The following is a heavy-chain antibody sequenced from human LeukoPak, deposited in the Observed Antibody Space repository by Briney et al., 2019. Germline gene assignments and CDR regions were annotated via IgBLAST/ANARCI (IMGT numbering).Heavy chain of an antibody. J-gene: IGHJ4*02. V-gene: IGHV1-2*02. D-gene: IGHD2-15*01. Sequence: GASVKVSCKASGYTFTGYYMHWVRQAPGQGLEWMGWINPNSGGTNYAQKFQGRVTMTRDTSISTAYMELSRLRSDDTAVYYCARDGPGYCSGGSCEPGGLTKDYWGQGTLVTVSS. CDR3: ARDGPGYCSGGSCEPGGLTKDY. CDR1: GYTFTGYY. CDR2: INPNSGGT.